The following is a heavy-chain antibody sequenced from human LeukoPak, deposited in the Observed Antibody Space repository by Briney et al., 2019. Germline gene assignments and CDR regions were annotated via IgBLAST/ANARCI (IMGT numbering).Heavy chain of an antibody. V-gene: IGHV3-48*04. CDR2: ISSSGSAI. CDR3: VRGSYGAYDY. J-gene: IGHJ4*02. Sequence: GGSLRLSCAVSGFTFSGHSMNWVRQAPGKGLEWVSYISSSGSAIYYADSVKGRFTISRDNAKNSLYLQMNSLRAEDTAVYYCVRGSYGAYDYWGRGSLVTVSS. D-gene: IGHD4-17*01. CDR1: GFTFSGHS.